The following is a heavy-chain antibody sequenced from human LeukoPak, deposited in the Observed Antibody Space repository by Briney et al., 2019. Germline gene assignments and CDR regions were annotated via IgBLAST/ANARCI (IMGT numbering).Heavy chain of an antibody. V-gene: IGHV3-48*03. CDR2: ISSSGRTI. CDR3: ARDLSGVTGYTYGRGIDY. D-gene: IGHD5-18*01. J-gene: IGHJ4*02. CDR1: GFTFSSYE. Sequence: GGSLRLSCEASGFTFSSYEMNWVRQAPGKGLEWVSYISSSGRTIYYADSVKGRFTMSRDNAKNSLYLQMNSLRAEDTAVYYCARDLSGVTGYTYGRGIDYWGQGTLVTVSS.